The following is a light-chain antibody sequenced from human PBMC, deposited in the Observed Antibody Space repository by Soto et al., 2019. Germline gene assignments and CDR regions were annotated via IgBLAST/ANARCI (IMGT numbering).Light chain of an antibody. J-gene: IGLJ3*02. V-gene: IGLV2-14*01. CDR1: SSDVGGYNF. CDR3: SSYINSSTLV. Sequence: QSALTQPASVSGSPGQSITISCTGTSSDVGGYNFVSWYQHHPGKAPKLMIYEDSNRPSGVSNRFSGSKSGNTASLTISVLQAEDEADYYCSSYINSSTLVFGGGTKLTVL. CDR2: EDS.